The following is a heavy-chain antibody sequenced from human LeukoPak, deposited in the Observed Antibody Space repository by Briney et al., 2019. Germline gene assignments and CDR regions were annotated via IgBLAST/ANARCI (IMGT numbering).Heavy chain of an antibody. CDR2: ISAYNGNT. Sequence: ASVKVSCKASGYTFTSYGISWVRQAPGQGLEWMGWISAYNGNTNYAQKLQGRVTMTTDTSTSTAYMELSSLRSEDTAVYYCARGPEGATSRGYFDLWGRGTLVTVSS. V-gene: IGHV1-18*01. D-gene: IGHD1-26*01. CDR1: GYTFTSYG. J-gene: IGHJ2*01. CDR3: ARGPEGATSRGYFDL.